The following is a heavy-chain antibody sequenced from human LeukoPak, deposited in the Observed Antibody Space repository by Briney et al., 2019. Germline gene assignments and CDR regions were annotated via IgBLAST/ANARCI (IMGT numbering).Heavy chain of an antibody. D-gene: IGHD6-13*01. J-gene: IGHJ5*01. Sequence: PSETLSLTCTVSGGSISSYYWSWIRQPPGKGLEWIGYIYYSGRTNYNPSLKSRVTISVDTSKNQFSLKLSSVTAADTAGYYYARHGYGSTWSNWFDSWGQGTLVTVSS. CDR3: ARHGYGSTWSNWFDS. CDR2: IYYSGRT. CDR1: GGSISSYY. V-gene: IGHV4-59*08.